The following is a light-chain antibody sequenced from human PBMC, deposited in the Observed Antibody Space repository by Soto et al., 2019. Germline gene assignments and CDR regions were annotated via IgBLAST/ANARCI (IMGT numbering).Light chain of an antibody. V-gene: IGLV3-21*04. J-gene: IGLJ1*01. CDR3: QVWDSSSDPPDV. CDR2: YDS. CDR1: NIGSKS. Sequence: SSELTQPPSVSVAPGKTARITCGGNNIGSKSVQWYQQKPGQAPVVVIYYDSDRPSGIPERFSGSNSGNTATLTISRVEAGDEADYYCQVWDSSSDPPDVFGTGTKVTVL.